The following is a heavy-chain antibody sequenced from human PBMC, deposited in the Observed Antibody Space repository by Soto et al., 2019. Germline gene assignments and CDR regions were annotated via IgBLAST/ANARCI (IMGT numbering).Heavy chain of an antibody. V-gene: IGHV1-18*01. CDR3: ARGRYGDY. D-gene: IGHD1-1*01. CDR2: ISAHNGNT. J-gene: IGHJ4*02. CDR1: GYAFTTYG. Sequence: QVHLVKSGAEVKKPGASVKVSCKGSGYAFTTYGITWVRQAPGQGLEWMGWISAHNGNTNYAQKLQGRVTVTRDTSTSTAYMELRSLRSDDTAVYYCARGRYGDYWGQGARVTVSS.